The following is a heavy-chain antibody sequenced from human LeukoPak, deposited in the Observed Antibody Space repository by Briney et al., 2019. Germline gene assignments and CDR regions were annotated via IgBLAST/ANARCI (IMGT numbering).Heavy chain of an antibody. V-gene: IGHV3-23*01. CDR3: AKGSSPFDY. CDR1: GFTFSNYA. J-gene: IGHJ4*02. D-gene: IGHD6-13*01. Sequence: GGSLRLSCAASGFTFSNYAMSWVRQAPGRGLEWVSAISANGGGTYYADSVKGRFTISRDNSKNTLYLQMNSLRAEDTAVYYCAKGSSPFDYWGQGTLVTVSS. CDR2: ISANGGGT.